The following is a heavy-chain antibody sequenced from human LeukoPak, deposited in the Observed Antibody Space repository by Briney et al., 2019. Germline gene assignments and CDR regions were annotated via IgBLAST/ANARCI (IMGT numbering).Heavy chain of an antibody. V-gene: IGHV3-21*06. D-gene: IGHD3-10*01. J-gene: IGHJ5*02. CDR3: VRDFLGESGAGGP. CDR1: GFTLSTCT. Sequence: GGSLRLSCAASGFTLSTCTMNWVRQAPGKGLEWVSSISPTAISTWYADSLKGRFTISRDNARNLLFLEGNGLRAEDTGVFYCVRDFLGESGAGGPWGQGTLVTVSS. CDR2: ISPTAIST.